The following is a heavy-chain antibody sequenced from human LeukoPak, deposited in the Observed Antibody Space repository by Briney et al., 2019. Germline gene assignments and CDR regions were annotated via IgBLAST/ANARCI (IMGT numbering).Heavy chain of an antibody. D-gene: IGHD3-10*01. CDR1: GGSISSSSYY. Sequence: SETLSLTCMFSGGSISSSSYYWGGIRQPPGEGREGVGCIYYSGSTYYNTSRKSRVTISVDTSKNQYSLKLSYVTAADTAVYYCARDGSGSYYKAYYFDYWGQGTLVTVSS. V-gene: IGHV4-39*07. CDR3: ARDGSGSYYKAYYFDY. CDR2: IYYSGST. J-gene: IGHJ4*02.